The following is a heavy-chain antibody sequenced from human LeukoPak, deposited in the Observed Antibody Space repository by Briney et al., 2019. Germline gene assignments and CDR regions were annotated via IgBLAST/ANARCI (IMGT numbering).Heavy chain of an antibody. Sequence: PGGSLRLSCAASGFTISGFWMYWIRQSPAKGLEWVARINADGTVTNYAGSMKGRLTISRDTATNIVYLQMNSLTDDDTAVYYCARDLNWGQVDYWGPGTLVTGPS. V-gene: IGHV3-74*01. CDR2: INADGTVT. D-gene: IGHD7-27*01. CDR1: GFTISGFW. CDR3: ARDLNWGQVDY. J-gene: IGHJ4*02.